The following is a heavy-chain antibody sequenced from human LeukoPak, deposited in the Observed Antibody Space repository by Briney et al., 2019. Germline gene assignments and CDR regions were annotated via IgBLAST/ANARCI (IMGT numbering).Heavy chain of an antibody. CDR2: INPNSGGT. CDR1: GYTFTGYY. J-gene: IGHJ4*02. D-gene: IGHD6-13*01. Sequence: ASVKVSCKASGYTFTGYYMHWVRQAPGQGLEWMGRINPNSGGTNYAQKFQGRVTMTRDTSISTAYMELSGLRSDDTAVYYCARMLGAGTVLVYWGQGTLVTASS. CDR3: ARMLGAGTVLVY. V-gene: IGHV1-2*06.